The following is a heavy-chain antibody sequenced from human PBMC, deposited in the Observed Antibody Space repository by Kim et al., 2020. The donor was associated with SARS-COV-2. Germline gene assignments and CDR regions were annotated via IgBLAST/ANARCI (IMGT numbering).Heavy chain of an antibody. V-gene: IGHV5-51*01. D-gene: IGHD3-10*01. J-gene: IGHJ4*02. CDR1: GYTFTSYW. CDR2: IFPGDSDT. Sequence: GESLKISCKASGYTFTSYWIGWVRQMPGKRLESMGIIFPGDSDTRYSPSIQGQVTISVDKSINTAFLQWNSLEATDTAMYYCGRRNYGSGSYSFDHWGQGTLVTVSS. CDR3: GRRNYGSGSYSFDH.